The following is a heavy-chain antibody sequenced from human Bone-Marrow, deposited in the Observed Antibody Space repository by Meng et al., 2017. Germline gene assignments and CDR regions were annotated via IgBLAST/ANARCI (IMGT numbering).Heavy chain of an antibody. CDR3: ARDPLQIDY. CDR1: GISFEDDA. J-gene: IGHJ4*02. CDR2: INSDGSST. Sequence: GESLKISCAASGISFEDDAMHWVRQAPGKGLVWVSRINSDGSSTSYADSVKGRFTISRDNAKNTLYLQMNSLRAEDTAVYYCARDPLQIDYWGQGTLVTVSS. V-gene: IGHV3-74*01. D-gene: IGHD4-11*01.